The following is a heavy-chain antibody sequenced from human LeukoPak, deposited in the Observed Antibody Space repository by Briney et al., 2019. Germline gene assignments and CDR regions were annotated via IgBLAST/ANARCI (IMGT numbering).Heavy chain of an antibody. CDR1: GYSFTSYW. V-gene: IGHV5-51*01. D-gene: IGHD2-2*01. J-gene: IGHJ4*02. CDR2: IYPGDSDT. Sequence: GESLKISCKGSGYSFTSYWISWVRQMPGKGLEWMGIIYPGDSDTRYSPSFQGQVTISADKSISTAYLQWSSLKASDTAIYYCARPSSVCSSTSCYAGAFDYWGQGTLVTVSS. CDR3: ARPSSVCSSTSCYAGAFDY.